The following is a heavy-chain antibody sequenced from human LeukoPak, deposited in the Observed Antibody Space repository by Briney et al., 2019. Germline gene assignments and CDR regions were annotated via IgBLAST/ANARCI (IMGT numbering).Heavy chain of an antibody. CDR2: ISSSGSTI. J-gene: IGHJ4*02. D-gene: IGHD6-19*01. CDR1: GFTFSDYY. CDR3: AKTPRIAVAGLIFDY. Sequence: PGGSLRLSCAASGFTFSDYYMSWIRQAPGKGLEWVSYISSSGSTIYYADSVKGRFTISRDNAKNSLYLQMNSLRAEDTAVYYCAKTPRIAVAGLIFDYWGQGTLVTVSS. V-gene: IGHV3-11*01.